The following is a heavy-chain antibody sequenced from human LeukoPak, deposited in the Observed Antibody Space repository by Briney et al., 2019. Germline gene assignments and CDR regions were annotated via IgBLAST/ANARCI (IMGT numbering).Heavy chain of an antibody. J-gene: IGHJ5*02. CDR2: IYTSGST. CDR1: GGSMSSGSYY. Sequence: PSQTLSLTCTVSGGSMSSGSYYWNWLRQPAGTGLEWLGRIYTSGSTNYSPSLKSRVTISVDTSKNHFSLKLSSATAAGTAVYYCARVFDLWGQGTLVTVSS. V-gene: IGHV4-61*02. CDR3: ARVFDL.